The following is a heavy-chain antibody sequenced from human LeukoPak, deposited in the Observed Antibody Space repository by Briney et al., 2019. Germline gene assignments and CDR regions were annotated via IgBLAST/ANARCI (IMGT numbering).Heavy chain of an antibody. Sequence: GGSLRLSCAASGFTFSSYWMHWVRQGPGKGLVWVSGINSDGSSTNYADSVKGRFTISRDNAKNTLYLQMNSLRAEDTAVYYCAKVWATIGRPFDSWGQGTLVSVSS. CDR1: GFTFSSYW. CDR3: AKVWATIGRPFDS. CDR2: INSDGSST. J-gene: IGHJ4*02. D-gene: IGHD5-24*01. V-gene: IGHV3-74*01.